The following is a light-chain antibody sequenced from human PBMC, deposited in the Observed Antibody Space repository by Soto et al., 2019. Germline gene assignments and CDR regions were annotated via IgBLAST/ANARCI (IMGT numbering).Light chain of an antibody. Sequence: EIVLTQSPATLSLSPGERATLSCRASQSVSIHLAWYQQKGGQAPRLLIYDTSNRATGIPARFSGSGSGTDFTLTISSLETEDFAVYYCQQYGSSPGTFGQGTKVDIK. J-gene: IGKJ1*01. CDR3: QQYGSSPGT. CDR2: DTS. CDR1: QSVSIH. V-gene: IGKV3-11*01.